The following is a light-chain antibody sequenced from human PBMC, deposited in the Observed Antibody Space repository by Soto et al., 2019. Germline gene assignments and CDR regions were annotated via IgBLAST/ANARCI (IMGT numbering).Light chain of an antibody. CDR2: GAS. Sequence: EIVLTQSPGTLSLSPGERATLSCRASQSVSSSYLAWYRRKPGQAPRLLIYGASSRATGIPDRFSGSGSGTDFTLTISRLEPEDFAVYYCQQYGSSPFTFGPGTKVDIK. CDR3: QQYGSSPFT. J-gene: IGKJ3*01. CDR1: QSVSSSY. V-gene: IGKV3-20*01.